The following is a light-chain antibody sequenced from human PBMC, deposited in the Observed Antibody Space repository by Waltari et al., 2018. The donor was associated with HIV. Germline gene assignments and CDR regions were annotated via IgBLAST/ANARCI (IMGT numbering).Light chain of an antibody. J-gene: IGKJ2*01. CDR2: TAS. V-gene: IGKV1-39*01. CDR3: QQSYSTPVT. Sequence: DIQMTQSPSSLSASVGDRVTITCRASQSINSYLNWYQQKPGKAPKLLIYTASSLPSGVPSRFSGSGSGTDFTLTISSLQPEDFATYHCQQSYSTPVTFGQGTKVEIK. CDR1: QSINSY.